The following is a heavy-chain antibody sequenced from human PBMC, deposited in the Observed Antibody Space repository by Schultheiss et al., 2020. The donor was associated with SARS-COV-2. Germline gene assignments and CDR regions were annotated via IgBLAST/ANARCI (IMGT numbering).Heavy chain of an antibody. CDR3: ARVVVATSKEEFDY. Sequence: GGSLRLSCAASGFTFSSYAMHWVRQAPGKGLEWVAVISYDGSNKYYADSVKGRFTISRDNSKNSLFLQMNSLRAEDTAIYYCARVVVATSKEEFDYWGRGTLVTVSS. CDR1: GFTFSSYA. CDR2: ISYDGSNK. D-gene: IGHD2-15*01. J-gene: IGHJ4*02. V-gene: IGHV3-30*04.